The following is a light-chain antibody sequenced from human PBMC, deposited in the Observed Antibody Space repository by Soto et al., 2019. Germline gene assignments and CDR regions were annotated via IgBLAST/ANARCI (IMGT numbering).Light chain of an antibody. J-gene: IGKJ1*01. V-gene: IGKV3-15*01. CDR2: GAS. CDR1: QSVGSN. CDR3: QQYNNWTRWT. Sequence: EIVMTQSPATLSVSPGERATLSCRTSQSVGSNLTWYQQKPGQAPRLLIYGASTRATGIPARFSGSGSGTDFTLTISSLQSEDFAVYYCQQYNNWTRWTFGQGPKVEIK.